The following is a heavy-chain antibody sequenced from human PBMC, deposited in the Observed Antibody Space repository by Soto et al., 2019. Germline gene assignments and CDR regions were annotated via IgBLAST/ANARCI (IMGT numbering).Heavy chain of an antibody. CDR1: GYTFTSYD. J-gene: IGHJ5*02. D-gene: IGHD2-15*01. V-gene: IGHV1-8*01. Sequence: ASVKVSCKASGYTFTSYDINWVRQATGQGLEWMGWMNPNSGNTGYAQKFQGRVTMTRNASISTAYMELSSLRSEDTAVYYCARAPLGYCSGGSCYSGSWFDPWGQGTLVTVSS. CDR3: ARAPLGYCSGGSCYSGSWFDP. CDR2: MNPNSGNT.